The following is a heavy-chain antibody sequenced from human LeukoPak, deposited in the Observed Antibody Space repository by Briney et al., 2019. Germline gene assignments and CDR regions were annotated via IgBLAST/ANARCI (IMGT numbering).Heavy chain of an antibody. CDR3: ARDGETLGCCSGGSCYQDY. D-gene: IGHD2-15*01. CDR1: GGTFSSYA. Sequence: SVKVSCKASGGTFSSYAISWVRQAPGQGLERMGGIIPIFGTANYAQKFQGRVTITADKSTSTAYMELSSLRSEDTAVYYCARDGETLGCCSGGSCYQDYWGQGTLVTVSS. CDR2: IIPIFGTA. J-gene: IGHJ4*02. V-gene: IGHV1-69*06.